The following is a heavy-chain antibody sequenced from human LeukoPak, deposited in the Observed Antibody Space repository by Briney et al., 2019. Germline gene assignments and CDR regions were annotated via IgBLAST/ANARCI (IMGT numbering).Heavy chain of an antibody. D-gene: IGHD6-19*01. CDR3: AKDRGSSGWGPDY. CDR2: ICWNRVNI. V-gene: IGHV3-9*03. J-gene: IGHJ4*02. Sequence: GGSLRLSCAASGFTFDDYAMHWVRQAPGKGLEWVSGICWNRVNIGYADSVKGRFTISRDNAKNSLYLQMNSLRAEDMALYYCAKDRGSSGWGPDYWGQGTLVTVSS. CDR1: GFTFDDYA.